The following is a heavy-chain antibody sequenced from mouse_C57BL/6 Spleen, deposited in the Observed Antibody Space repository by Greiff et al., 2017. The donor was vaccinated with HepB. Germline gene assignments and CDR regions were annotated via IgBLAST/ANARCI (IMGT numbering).Heavy chain of an antibody. D-gene: IGHD1-1*01. CDR1: GFTFSDYG. J-gene: IGHJ1*03. Sequence: EVQLVESGGGLVKPGGSLKLSCAASGFTFSDYGMHWVRQAPEKGLEWVAYISSGSSTIYYADTVKGRFTISRDNAKNTLFLQMTSLRSEDTAMYYCARQGTTVVDWYFDVWGTGTTVTVSS. V-gene: IGHV5-17*01. CDR2: ISSGSSTI. CDR3: ARQGTTVVDWYFDV.